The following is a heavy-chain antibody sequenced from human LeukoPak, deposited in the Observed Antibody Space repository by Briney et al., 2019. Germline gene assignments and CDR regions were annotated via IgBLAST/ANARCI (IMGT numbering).Heavy chain of an antibody. CDR3: ARVYSSSSFYYYYYMDV. V-gene: IGHV1-18*01. D-gene: IGHD6-6*01. CDR1: GYTFNNYG. J-gene: IGHJ6*03. Sequence: PLASVKVSCKASGYTFNNYGISWVRQAPGPGLEWMGWISADNGKTNYAQKFQGRVTLTTATSTRTAYMELRGLRSDDSAVYYCARVYSSSSFYYYYYMDVWGEGTTDTVSS. CDR2: ISADNGKT.